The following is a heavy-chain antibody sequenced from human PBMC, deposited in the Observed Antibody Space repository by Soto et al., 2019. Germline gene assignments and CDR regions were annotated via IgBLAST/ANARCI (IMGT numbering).Heavy chain of an antibody. CDR3: ENSYWPVGNY. J-gene: IGHJ4*02. V-gene: IGHV3-74*01. CDR2: IKSDGSGI. Sequence: PGGSLRLSCAASELTFSTYWMHWVRQAPGKGLVWVSRIKSDGSGISYADSVKGRFTISRDYAKNTLYLQMNSLRADDTAVYYCENSYWPVGNYWGQGIPVTVSS. CDR1: ELTFSTYW. D-gene: IGHD2-8*02.